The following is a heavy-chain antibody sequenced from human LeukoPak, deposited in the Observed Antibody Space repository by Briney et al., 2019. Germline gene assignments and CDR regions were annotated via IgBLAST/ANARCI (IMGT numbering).Heavy chain of an antibody. CDR1: GYSLTSYW. Sequence: GESLKISCKGSGYSLTSYWIGWVRQMPGKGLEWMGIIYPGDSDTRYSPSFQGQVTISADKSISTAYPQWSSLKASDTAMYYCARLKYSSSSGIDYWGQGTLVTVSS. CDR3: ARLKYSSSSGIDY. CDR2: IYPGDSDT. V-gene: IGHV5-51*01. J-gene: IGHJ4*02. D-gene: IGHD6-6*01.